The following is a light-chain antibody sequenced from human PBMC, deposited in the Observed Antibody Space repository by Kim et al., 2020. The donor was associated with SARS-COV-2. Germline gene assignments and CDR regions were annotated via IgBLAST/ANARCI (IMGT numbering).Light chain of an antibody. CDR2: DVS. CDR1: SSDVGGYNY. J-gene: IGLJ3*02. CDR3: SSYTSSSRV. V-gene: IGLV2-14*04. Sequence: PGQSITISCTGTSSDVGGYNYVSWYQQHPGKAPKLMIYDVSKRPSGVSNRFSGSKSGNTASLTISGLQAEDEADYYCSSYTSSSRVFGGGTKVTVL.